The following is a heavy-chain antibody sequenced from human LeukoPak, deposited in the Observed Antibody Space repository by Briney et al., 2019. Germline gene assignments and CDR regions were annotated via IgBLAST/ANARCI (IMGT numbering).Heavy chain of an antibody. Sequence: PGRSLRLSCAASGFTFDDYAMHWVRQAPGKGLEWVSGISWNSGSIDYADSVKGRFTISRDNAKNSLYMQMNSLRAEDKALYYCAKDIGRGVIIYGFYYWGQGTLVTVSS. D-gene: IGHD3-10*01. CDR1: GFTFDDYA. CDR2: ISWNSGSI. V-gene: IGHV3-9*01. CDR3: AKDIGRGVIIYGFYY. J-gene: IGHJ4*02.